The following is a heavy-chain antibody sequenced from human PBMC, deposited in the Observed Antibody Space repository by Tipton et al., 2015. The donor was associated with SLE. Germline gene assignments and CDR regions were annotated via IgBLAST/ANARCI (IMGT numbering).Heavy chain of an antibody. CDR3: ATTTFLVGADP. J-gene: IGHJ5*02. CDR2: IYYSGST. V-gene: IGHV4-59*11. CDR1: GGSISSHY. Sequence: TLSLTCTVSGGSISSHYWSWIRQPPGKGLEWIGYIYYSGSTNYNPSLKSRVTISVDTSKNQFSLKLSSVTAADTAVYYCATTTFLVGADPWGQGTLVTVSS. D-gene: IGHD2/OR15-2a*01.